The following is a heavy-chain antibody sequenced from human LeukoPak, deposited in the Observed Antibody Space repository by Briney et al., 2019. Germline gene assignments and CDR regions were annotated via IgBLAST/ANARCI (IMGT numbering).Heavy chain of an antibody. J-gene: IGHJ3*02. CDR1: GFTFSSYS. V-gene: IGHV3-21*01. D-gene: IGHD6-19*01. CDR3: ARAVAGTPGAFDI. CDR2: ISSSSSYI. Sequence: KPGGSLRLPCAASGFTFSSYSMNWVRQAPGKGLEWVSSISSSSSYIYYADSVKGRFTISGDNAKNSLYLQMNSLRAEDTAVYYCARAVAGTPGAFDIWGQGTMVTVSS.